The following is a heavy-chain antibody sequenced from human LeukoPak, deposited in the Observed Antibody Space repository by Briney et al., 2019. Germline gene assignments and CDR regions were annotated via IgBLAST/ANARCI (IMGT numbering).Heavy chain of an antibody. J-gene: IGHJ4*02. V-gene: IGHV4-31*03. D-gene: IGHD3-22*01. Sequence: SETLSLTCTVSGGSICSGGDYWGWVRQHPGKGLEWLGYIYYSASTSYNPSLKARVNISVDTSKNHVSLKLSSVTAADTAVYYCARVYASSAVNQVLDYWGQGTLVTVSS. CDR1: GGSICSGGDY. CDR3: ARVYASSAVNQVLDY. CDR2: IYYSAST.